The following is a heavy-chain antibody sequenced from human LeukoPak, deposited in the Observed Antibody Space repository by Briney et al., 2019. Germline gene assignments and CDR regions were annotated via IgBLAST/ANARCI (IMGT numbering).Heavy chain of an antibody. Sequence: SVKVSCKASGYTFTSYGISWVRQAPGQGLEWMGRIIPIFGTANYAQKFQGRVTITTDESTSTAYMELSSLRSEDTAVYYCASRSGIAAAGTMDYWGQGTLVTVSS. D-gene: IGHD6-13*01. CDR1: GYTFTSYG. CDR2: IIPIFGTA. CDR3: ASRSGIAAAGTMDY. J-gene: IGHJ4*02. V-gene: IGHV1-69*05.